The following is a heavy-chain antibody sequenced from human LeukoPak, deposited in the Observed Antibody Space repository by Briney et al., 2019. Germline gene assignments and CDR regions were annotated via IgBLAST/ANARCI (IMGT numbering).Heavy chain of an antibody. V-gene: IGHV4-59*01. CDR2: IYYSGST. D-gene: IGHD2-21*02. J-gene: IGHJ4*02. Sequence: SETLSLTCTVSGGSISSYYWSWIRQPPGKGLEWIGYIYYSGSTNYNPSLKSRVTISVDTSKNQFSLKLSSVTAADTAVYYCARVGIVYCGGDCYSYYFDYWGQGTLVTVSS. CDR1: GGSISSYY. CDR3: ARVGIVYCGGDCYSYYFDY.